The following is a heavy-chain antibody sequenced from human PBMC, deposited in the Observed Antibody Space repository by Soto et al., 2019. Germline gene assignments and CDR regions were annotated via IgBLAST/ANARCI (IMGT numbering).Heavy chain of an antibody. CDR3: ARGREGPGSFDY. CDR2: INHSGST. J-gene: IGHJ4*02. D-gene: IGHD2-2*01. V-gene: IGHV4-34*01. CDR1: GGSFSGYY. Sequence: QVQLQQWGAGLLKPSETLSLTCAVYGGSFSGYYWSWIRQPPGKGLEWIGEINHSGSTNYNPSLESRGPISVDTSKNQFALKLSSVTAADTAVYYCARGREGPGSFDYWGQGTLVTVSS.